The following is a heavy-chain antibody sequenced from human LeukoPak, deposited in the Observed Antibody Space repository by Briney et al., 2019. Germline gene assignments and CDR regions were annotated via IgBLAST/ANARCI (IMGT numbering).Heavy chain of an antibody. V-gene: IGHV1-2*02. J-gene: IGHJ6*03. CDR1: GDTFTGYY. D-gene: IGHD4-23*01. CDR2: MNPSGDVT. Sequence: ASVKVSCKTSGDTFTGYYMHWVRQAPGQGLEWMGWMNPSGDVTNYAQKFQGGVTMTKDTSINTAYMELSRLRSDDTAVYYCARGGYGGNVIRDYMDVWGKGTTVTVSS. CDR3: ARGGYGGNVIRDYMDV.